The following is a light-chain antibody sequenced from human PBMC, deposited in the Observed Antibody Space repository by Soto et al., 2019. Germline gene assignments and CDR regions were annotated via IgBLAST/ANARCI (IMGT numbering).Light chain of an antibody. CDR3: QQSYTTLPIT. J-gene: IGKJ5*01. Sequence: DIQMTQSPSSLSASVGDRVIITCRSSQRISTFLSWYQQKPGKAPKLLIYAAPSLQSGVPPRFSGSGSGTTFTLTISSVQPEDFATYYCQQSYTTLPITFGQGTRLEIK. V-gene: IGKV1-39*01. CDR1: QRISTF. CDR2: AAP.